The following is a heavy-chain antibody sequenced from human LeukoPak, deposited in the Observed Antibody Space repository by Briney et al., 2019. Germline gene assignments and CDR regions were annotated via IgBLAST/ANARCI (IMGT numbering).Heavy chain of an antibody. J-gene: IGHJ6*04. CDR1: GGTFSGFA. D-gene: IGHD6-19*01. CDR3: ASGVAVAGTYYYYGMDV. V-gene: IGHV1-69*06. Sequence: SVKVSCKASGGTFSGFAVSWVRQAPGQGLEWMGGIIPLFDTTNYAQKFQGRVTISADKSTSTIYMEMSSLRSEDTAVYYCASGVAVAGTYYYYGMDVWGKGTTVTVSS. CDR2: IIPLFDTT.